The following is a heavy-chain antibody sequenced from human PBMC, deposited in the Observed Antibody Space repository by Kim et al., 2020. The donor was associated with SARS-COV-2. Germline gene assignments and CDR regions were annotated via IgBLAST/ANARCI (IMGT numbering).Heavy chain of an antibody. J-gene: IGHJ3*02. Sequence: GGSLRLSCAASGFTFSSYAMHWVHQAPGKGLEWVAVISYDGSNKYYADSVKGRFTISRDNSKNTLYLQMNSLRAEDTAVYYCAGGYAFDIWGQGTMVTVSS. CDR1: GFTFSSYA. CDR3: AGGYAFDI. CDR2: ISYDGSNK. V-gene: IGHV3-30-3*01.